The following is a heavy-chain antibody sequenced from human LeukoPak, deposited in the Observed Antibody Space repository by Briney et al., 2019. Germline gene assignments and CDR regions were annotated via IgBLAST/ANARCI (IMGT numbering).Heavy chain of an antibody. Sequence: PSETLSLTCAVYGGSFSGYYRSWIRQPPGKGLEWIGEINHSGSTNYNPSLKSRVTISVDTSKNQFSLKLSSVTAADTAVYYCARGPFVDTAMGSFDYWGQGTLVTVSS. CDR1: GGSFSGYY. D-gene: IGHD5-18*01. CDR3: ARGPFVDTAMGSFDY. J-gene: IGHJ4*02. V-gene: IGHV4-34*01. CDR2: INHSGST.